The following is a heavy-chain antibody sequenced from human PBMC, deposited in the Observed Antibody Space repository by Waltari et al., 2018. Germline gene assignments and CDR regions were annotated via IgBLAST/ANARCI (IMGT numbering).Heavy chain of an antibody. CDR1: GFSLSTSGVG. D-gene: IGHD5-12*01. CDR3: AHSGFWATGGVWFDP. Sequence: QISLKESGPTLVKPTQTLTLTCTFSGFSLSTSGVGVGWIRQPPGKALEWLALIYWNDDKRYSPSRKSRLTITKDTSKNQVVLTMTNMDPVDTATYYCAHSGFWATGGVWFDPWGQGTLVTVSS. J-gene: IGHJ5*02. CDR2: IYWNDDK. V-gene: IGHV2-5*01.